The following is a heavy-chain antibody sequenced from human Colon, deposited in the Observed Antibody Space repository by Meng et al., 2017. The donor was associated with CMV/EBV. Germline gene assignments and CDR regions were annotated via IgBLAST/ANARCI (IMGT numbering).Heavy chain of an antibody. V-gene: IGHV4-61*01. CDR3: AREWQDLNWLDT. CDR1: GASVNTDNYY. CDR2: VYYSGAT. J-gene: IGHJ5*02. D-gene: IGHD5-24*01. Sequence: SETLSLTCTVSGASVNTDNYYWSWIRQPPGKGLEFIGYVYYSGATNYNPFFKSRVAISVDTSKNQFSLKLTSVTAADTAVYYCAREWQDLNWLDTWGQGTLVTVSS.